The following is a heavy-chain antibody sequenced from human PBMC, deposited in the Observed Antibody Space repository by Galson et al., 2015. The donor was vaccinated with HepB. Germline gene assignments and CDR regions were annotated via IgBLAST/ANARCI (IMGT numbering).Heavy chain of an antibody. V-gene: IGHV4-34*01. D-gene: IGHD6-13*01. Sequence: ETLSLTCAVYGGSFSGYYWSWIRQPPGKGLEWIGEINHSGSTNYNPSLKSRVTISVDTSKNQFSLKLSSVTAADTAVYYCARGPYSSSWSPFDYWGQGTLVTVSS. CDR1: GGSFSGYY. J-gene: IGHJ4*02. CDR2: INHSGST. CDR3: ARGPYSSSWSPFDY.